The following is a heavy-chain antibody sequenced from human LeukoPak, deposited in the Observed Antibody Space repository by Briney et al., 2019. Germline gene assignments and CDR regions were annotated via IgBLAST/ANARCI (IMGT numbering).Heavy chain of an antibody. V-gene: IGHV3-30-3*01. CDR2: ISYDGNNK. D-gene: IGHD6-6*01. Sequence: GGSLRLSCAASGFTFSSYAMYWVRQAPGKGLEWVAVISYDGNNKYYADSVKGRFTISRDYSKNTLSLQMNSLRAEDTAVYYCARGAPERISSSTNYYFDSWGQGTLVTVSS. J-gene: IGHJ4*02. CDR1: GFTFSSYA. CDR3: ARGAPERISSSTNYYFDS.